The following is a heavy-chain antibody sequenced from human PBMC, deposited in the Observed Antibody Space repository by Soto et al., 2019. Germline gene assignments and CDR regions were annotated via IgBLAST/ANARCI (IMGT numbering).Heavy chain of an antibody. V-gene: IGHV4-31*03. D-gene: IGHD3-10*01. Sequence: QVQLQESGPGLVQPSQTLSLSCTVSGGSISSNAYYWSWIRQHPGKGLEWIGYIYYSGSTYYYPSLKSRVTISVDTSRNQCSLKLSSVPVADTAVYYCARVIALWIGDLGGSGTWFDPWGQGTLVIVSS. CDR1: GGSISSNAYY. J-gene: IGHJ5*02. CDR3: ARVIALWIGDLGGSGTWFDP. CDR2: IYYSGST.